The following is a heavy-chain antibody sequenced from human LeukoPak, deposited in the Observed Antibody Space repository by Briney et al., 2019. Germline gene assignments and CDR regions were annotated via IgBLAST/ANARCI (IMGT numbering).Heavy chain of an antibody. Sequence: ASVKVSCKASGYTFTGYYMHWVRQAPGQGLEWMGWINPNSGGTNYAQKFQGRVTMTSDTSISTAYMELSRLRSDDTAVYYCARDSSTSNDAFDIWGQGTMVTVSS. D-gene: IGHD6-13*01. CDR3: ARDSSTSNDAFDI. CDR2: INPNSGGT. CDR1: GYTFTGYY. V-gene: IGHV1-2*02. J-gene: IGHJ3*02.